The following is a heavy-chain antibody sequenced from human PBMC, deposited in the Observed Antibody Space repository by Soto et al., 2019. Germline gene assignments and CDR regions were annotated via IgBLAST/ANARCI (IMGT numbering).Heavy chain of an antibody. D-gene: IGHD5-12*01. Sequence: PGGSLRLSCAASGFRFSAYWMTWVSQAPGKGIEWVANIKQDGTEKHHVDSVEGRFTISRDNAKILLYLQMYGLRGEDTAVYYCARDLPSPIIGFSYGMDVWGQGTTVTVSS. J-gene: IGHJ6*02. V-gene: IGHV3-7*01. CDR3: ARDLPSPIIGFSYGMDV. CDR2: IKQDGTEK. CDR1: GFRFSAYW.